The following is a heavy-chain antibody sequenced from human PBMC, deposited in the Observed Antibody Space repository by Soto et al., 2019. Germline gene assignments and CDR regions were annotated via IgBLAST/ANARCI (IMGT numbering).Heavy chain of an antibody. D-gene: IGHD4-17*01. CDR1: GGSISSGGYY. J-gene: IGHJ5*02. CDR3: ARDWTTVTTGGGWFDP. CDR2: IYYSGST. V-gene: IGHV4-31*03. Sequence: QVQLQESGPGLVKPSQTLSLTCTVSGGSISSGGYYWSWIRQHPGKGLEWIGYIYYSGSTYYNPSLKSGVTISVDTSKNQFSLKLSSVTAADTAVYYCARDWTTVTTGGGWFDPWGQGTLVTVSS.